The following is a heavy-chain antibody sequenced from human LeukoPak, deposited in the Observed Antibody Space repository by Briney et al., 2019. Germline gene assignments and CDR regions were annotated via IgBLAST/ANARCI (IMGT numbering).Heavy chain of an antibody. Sequence: PSETLSLTCAVYGGSFSGYYWSWIRQPPGKGLEWIGEINHSGSTNYNPSLKSRVTISVDTSKNQFSLKLSSVTAADTAVYYCASRAVADTFDYWGQGTLVTVSS. CDR1: GGSFSGYY. D-gene: IGHD6-19*01. J-gene: IGHJ4*02. CDR3: ASRAVADTFDY. CDR2: INHSGST. V-gene: IGHV4-34*01.